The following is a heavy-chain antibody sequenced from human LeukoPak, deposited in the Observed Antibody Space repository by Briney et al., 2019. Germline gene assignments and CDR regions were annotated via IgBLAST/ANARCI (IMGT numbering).Heavy chain of an antibody. V-gene: IGHV4-59*13. CDR2: IYHSGIT. D-gene: IGHD2-2*01. CDR1: GGSINNYY. Sequence: SETLSLTCTVSGGSINNYYWSWIRLPPGKGLEWIGYIYHSGITSYNPSLKSRVTISVDTSKNHFSLKLTSVNAADTAVYYCARYSNTAARFLDYWGQGTLVTVSS. J-gene: IGHJ4*02. CDR3: ARYSNTAARFLDY.